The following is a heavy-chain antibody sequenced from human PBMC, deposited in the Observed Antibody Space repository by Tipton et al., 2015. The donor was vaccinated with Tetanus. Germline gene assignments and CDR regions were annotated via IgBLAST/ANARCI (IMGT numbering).Heavy chain of an antibody. J-gene: IGHJ4*02. CDR3: ARDGFYYGSGSYYRAF. CDR1: GFSFSSYA. V-gene: IGHV3-23*01. Sequence: SLRLSCEATGFSFSSYAMSWVRQAPGKGLEWVSDIRGGGGSTYYADSVKGRFTISRDNSKDTLYLQMNSLRPEDTAVYYCARDGFYYGSGSYYRAFWGQGTLVTVSP. D-gene: IGHD3-10*01. CDR2: IRGGGGST.